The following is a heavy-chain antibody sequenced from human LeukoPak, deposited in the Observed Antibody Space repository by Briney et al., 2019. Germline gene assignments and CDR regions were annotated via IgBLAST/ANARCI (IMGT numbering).Heavy chain of an antibody. Sequence: SETLSLTCAVYGGSYSGCYWSWIRQPPGKGLEWIGEINHSGSTNYNPSLKSRVTISVDTSKNQFSLKLSSVTAADTAVYYCARWVSGWYNYFDYWGQGTLVTVSS. J-gene: IGHJ4*02. CDR3: ARWVSGWYNYFDY. CDR1: GGSYSGCY. V-gene: IGHV4-34*01. D-gene: IGHD6-19*01. CDR2: INHSGST.